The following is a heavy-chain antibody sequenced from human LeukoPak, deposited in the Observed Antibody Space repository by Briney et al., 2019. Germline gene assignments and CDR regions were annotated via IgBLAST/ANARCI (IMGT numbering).Heavy chain of an antibody. J-gene: IGHJ6*03. D-gene: IGHD2-15*01. CDR3: ARGVVAATFYYYMDV. Sequence: ASVKVSCKPSGYTFTGYYMHWVRQAPGQGLDWMAWINPSSGGTNYPQKFQGRVTMTRDTSLSTAYMEVSGLRSDDTAVYYCARGVVAATFYYYMDVWGKGTTVTVSS. CDR2: INPSSGGT. CDR1: GYTFTGYY. V-gene: IGHV1-2*02.